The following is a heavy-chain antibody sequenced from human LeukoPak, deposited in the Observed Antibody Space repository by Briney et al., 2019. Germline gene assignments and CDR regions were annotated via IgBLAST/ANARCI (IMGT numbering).Heavy chain of an antibody. CDR2: INPNSGGT. CDR3: ARPVSSGWYYFDY. Sequence: GASVKVSCKASGYTFTGYYMHWVRQAPGQGLEWMGWINPNSGGTNYAQKFQGRVTMTRDTSISTAYRELSRLRSDDTAVYYCARPVSSGWYYFDYWGQGTLVTVSS. D-gene: IGHD6-19*01. J-gene: IGHJ4*02. V-gene: IGHV1-2*02. CDR1: GYTFTGYY.